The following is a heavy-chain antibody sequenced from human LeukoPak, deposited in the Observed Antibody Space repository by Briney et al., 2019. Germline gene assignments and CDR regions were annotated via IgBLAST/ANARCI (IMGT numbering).Heavy chain of an antibody. CDR3: ARDQYYGSGSSYKDY. J-gene: IGHJ4*02. V-gene: IGHV3-48*04. D-gene: IGHD3-10*01. Sequence: PGGSLRLSCAASGFTFSNYNMNWVRQAPGKGLEWVSYISSSSSTIYYADSVKGRFTISRDNAKNSLYLQMNSLRAEDTAVYYCARDQYYGSGSSYKDYWGQGSLVTVSS. CDR2: ISSSSSTI. CDR1: GFTFSNYN.